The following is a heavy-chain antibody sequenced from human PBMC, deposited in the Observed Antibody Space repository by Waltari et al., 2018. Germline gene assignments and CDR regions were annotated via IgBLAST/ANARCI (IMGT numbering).Heavy chain of an antibody. CDR2: IRSKTYGETK. D-gene: IGHD3-9*01. CDR1: ASNFVLYA. J-gene: IGHJ4*02. Sequence: QLVESGGHLVQPVRSLGLSSTTSASNFVLYAMSLVSRAPGKGLEWVGCIRSKTYGETKEFAESVKGRFTISRDDSKSIAYLQMNSLKTEDAAVYYCTRDSNTYFDILTVLDYWGQGTLVTVSS. CDR3: TRDSNTYFDILTVLDY. V-gene: IGHV3-49*04.